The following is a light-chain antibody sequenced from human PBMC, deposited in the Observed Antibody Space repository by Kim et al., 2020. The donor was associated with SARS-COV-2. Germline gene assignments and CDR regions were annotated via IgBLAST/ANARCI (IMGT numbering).Light chain of an antibody. CDR2: DVS. CDR1: SSDVGAYNR. J-gene: IGLJ2*01. CDR3: SSLTSGSTSVV. Sequence: QSITISCTGTSSDVGAYNRVSWYQQHPGKAPKLMIFDVSGRPSGVSNRFSGSKSDNTASLTISGLQAEDDADYFCSSLTSGSTSVVFGGGTQLTVL. V-gene: IGLV2-14*03.